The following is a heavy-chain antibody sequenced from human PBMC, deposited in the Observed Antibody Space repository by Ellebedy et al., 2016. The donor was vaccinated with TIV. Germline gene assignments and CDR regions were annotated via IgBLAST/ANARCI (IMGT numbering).Heavy chain of an antibody. Sequence: GGSLRLXXAASGFTFSSYWMSWVRHAPGKGLEWVANIKQDGSEKYYVDSVKGRFTISRDNAKNSLYLQMNSLRAEDTAVYYCARLQMTPTFNWFDPWGQGTLVTVSS. V-gene: IGHV3-7*03. CDR2: IKQDGSEK. CDR3: ARLQMTPTFNWFDP. CDR1: GFTFSSYW. J-gene: IGHJ5*02. D-gene: IGHD2-15*01.